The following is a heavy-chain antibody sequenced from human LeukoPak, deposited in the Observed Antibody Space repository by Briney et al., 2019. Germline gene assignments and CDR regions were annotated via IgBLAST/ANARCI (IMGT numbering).Heavy chain of an antibody. Sequence: PGGSLRLSCAASGFTFSRYSMHWVRQAPGKGLVWVSHVNSDGSGTDYADSVKGRFTISRDNAKNSLYLQMNSLRAEDTAVFFCARGSYSYGYHNFDYWGQGTLVTVSS. CDR3: ARGSYSYGYHNFDY. D-gene: IGHD5-18*01. CDR2: VNSDGSGT. J-gene: IGHJ4*02. V-gene: IGHV3-74*01. CDR1: GFTFSRYS.